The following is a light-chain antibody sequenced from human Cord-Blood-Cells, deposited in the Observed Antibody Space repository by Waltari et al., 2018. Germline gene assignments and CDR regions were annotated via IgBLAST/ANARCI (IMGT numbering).Light chain of an antibody. J-gene: IGLJ3*02. Sequence: QSALTQPASVSGSPGQSITISCTGTSSDVGSYNLVSWYQQHPGKAPKLMIYEGSKRPSGVSNRFSGSKSCTTASLTISGLQAEDEADYYCCSYAGSSTWVFGGGTKLTVL. V-gene: IGLV2-23*01. CDR1: SSDVGSYNL. CDR2: EGS. CDR3: CSYAGSSTWV.